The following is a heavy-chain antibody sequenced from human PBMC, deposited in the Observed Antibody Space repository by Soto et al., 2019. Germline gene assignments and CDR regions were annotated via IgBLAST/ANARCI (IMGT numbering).Heavy chain of an antibody. CDR1: GGSISSSNW. D-gene: IGHD1-26*01. CDR3: ARGPIVGATTRLDAFDI. J-gene: IGHJ3*02. V-gene: IGHV4-4*02. CDR2: IYPSGSS. Sequence: QVQLQESGPGLVKPSGTLSLTCAVSGGSISSSNWWNWVRQPPGKGLEWIGEIYPSGSSNYNPSLKSRAPISGDKCKNQFSRTLSFVAAAATGVYYCARGPIVGATTRLDAFDIWGRGTKVTVSS.